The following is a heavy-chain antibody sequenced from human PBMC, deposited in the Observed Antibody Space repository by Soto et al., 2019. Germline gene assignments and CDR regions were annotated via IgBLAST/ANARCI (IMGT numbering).Heavy chain of an antibody. V-gene: IGHV3-15*07. CDR2: IKSKSDGGTI. CDR3: STRGQGRRYHLTY. J-gene: IGHJ4*02. Sequence: PGGSLRLSCAASGFTFSTAWMNWVRQAPGKGLEWVGRIKSKSDGGTIDYAAPVKGRFTISRDESKTTLYLQMNSLKSEDTAVYYCSTRGQGRRYHLTYWGQGTLVTVSS. D-gene: IGHD2-2*01. CDR1: GFTFSTAW.